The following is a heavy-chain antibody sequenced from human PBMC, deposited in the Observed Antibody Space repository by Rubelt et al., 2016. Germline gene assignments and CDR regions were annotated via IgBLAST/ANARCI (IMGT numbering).Heavy chain of an antibody. CDR3: ARGLMAAPTGYGMDV. D-gene: IGHD2-15*01. J-gene: IGHJ6*02. CDR2: ISYDGSKK. Sequence: QLVESGGGVVQPGKSLRLSCAASGFTFSSYAMHWVRQAPGKGLEWVAVISYDGSKKNYADSVKGRFTISRDNAKNSLYLQMNSLRAEDTAVYYCARGLMAAPTGYGMDVWGQGTTVTVSS. CDR1: GFTFSSYA. V-gene: IGHV3-30-3*01.